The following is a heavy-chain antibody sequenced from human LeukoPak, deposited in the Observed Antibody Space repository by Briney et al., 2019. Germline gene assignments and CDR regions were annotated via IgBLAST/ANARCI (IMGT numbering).Heavy chain of an antibody. CDR1: GGSISSYY. V-gene: IGHV4-59*01. D-gene: IGHD3-10*01. CDR2: IYYSGST. CDR3: ARVTGYYGSGSYYASYLDY. Sequence: SETLSLTCTVSGGSISSYYWSWVRQPPGKGLECIGYIYYSGSTNYNPSLKSRVTISVDTSKNQFSLKLSSVTAADTAVYYCARVTGYYGSGSYYASYLDYWGQGTLVTVSS. J-gene: IGHJ4*02.